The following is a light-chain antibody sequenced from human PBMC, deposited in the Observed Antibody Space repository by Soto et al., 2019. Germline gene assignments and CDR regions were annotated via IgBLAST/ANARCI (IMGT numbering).Light chain of an antibody. Sequence: EIVLTQSPGTLSLSPGESTTLSCRASQSVGRNFLAWYQQNSGRAPRLLIHGASYRATGVPDRFSGSGSETDFTLIISRLEPEDLAVYYCLQYAASPLTFGGGTKVEIK. CDR3: LQYAASPLT. V-gene: IGKV3-20*01. CDR2: GAS. CDR1: QSVGRNF. J-gene: IGKJ4*01.